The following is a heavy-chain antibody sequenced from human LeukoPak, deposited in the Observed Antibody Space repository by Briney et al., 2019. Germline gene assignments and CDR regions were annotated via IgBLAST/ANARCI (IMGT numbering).Heavy chain of an antibody. D-gene: IGHD3-10*01. CDR3: ARVRSYGSGLDY. Sequence: SETLSLTCTVSGGSISSYYWNWIRQPAGKGLEWIGEINHSGSTNYNPSLKSRVTISVDTSKNQFSLKLSSVTAADTAVYYCARVRSYGSGLDYWGQGTLVTVSS. CDR2: INHSGST. CDR1: GGSISSYY. V-gene: IGHV4-34*01. J-gene: IGHJ4*02.